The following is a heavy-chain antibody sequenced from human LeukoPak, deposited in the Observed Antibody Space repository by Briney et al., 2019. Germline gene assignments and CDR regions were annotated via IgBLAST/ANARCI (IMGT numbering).Heavy chain of an antibody. Sequence: SETLSLTCTVSGVSVSSGSYYRSWLRQPPGKGLEWIGYIYYSGSTNYNPSLKSRVTISVDTSKNQFSLKLSSVTAADTAVYYCARGLDSSSPSFDYWGQGTLVTVSS. CDR2: IYYSGST. CDR3: ARGLDSSSPSFDY. CDR1: GVSVSSGSYY. D-gene: IGHD6-6*01. V-gene: IGHV4-61*01. J-gene: IGHJ4*02.